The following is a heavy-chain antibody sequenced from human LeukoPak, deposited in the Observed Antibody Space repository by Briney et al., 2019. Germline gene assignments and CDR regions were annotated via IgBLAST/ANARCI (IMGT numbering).Heavy chain of an antibody. CDR1: GGSISSYY. V-gene: IGHV4-59*08. CDR3: ARHFGVWGLKTDFDY. J-gene: IGHJ4*02. Sequence: PSETLSLTCTVSGGSISSYYWSWIRQPPGEGLEWIGYIYYSGSTNYNPSLKSRVTISVDTSKNQFSLGLTSVTAADTAVYYCARHFGVWGLKTDFDYWGQGTLVTVSS. CDR2: IYYSGST. D-gene: IGHD3-3*01.